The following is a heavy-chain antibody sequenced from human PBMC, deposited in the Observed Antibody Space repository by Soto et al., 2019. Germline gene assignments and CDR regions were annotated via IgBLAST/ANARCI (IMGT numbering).Heavy chain of an antibody. Sequence: ASVKVSCKSSGYAFTGYYIHWVRQAPGQGLEWMGWINPNSGDTNYAQKFQGRVTMTRDTSFSTAYMELSSLRSDDTAVYYCATRYSYVHFWGQGSLVTVSS. V-gene: IGHV1-2*02. CDR3: ATRYSYVHF. J-gene: IGHJ4*02. CDR1: GYAFTGYY. D-gene: IGHD5-18*01. CDR2: INPNSGDT.